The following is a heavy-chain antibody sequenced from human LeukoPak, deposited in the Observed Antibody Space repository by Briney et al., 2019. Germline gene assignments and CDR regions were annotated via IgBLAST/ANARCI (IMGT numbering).Heavy chain of an antibody. CDR3: AKPLAGYSSAFDY. CDR1: GFTFSNYG. CDR2: IRYDGSNK. V-gene: IGHV3-30*02. J-gene: IGHJ4*02. D-gene: IGHD5-18*01. Sequence: GGSLRLSCAASGFTFSNYGVHWVRQAPGKGLEWVAFIRYDGSNKYYADSVKGRFTISRDNSKNTLYLQMDSLRAGDTALYYCAKPLAGYSSAFDYWGQGTLVTVSS.